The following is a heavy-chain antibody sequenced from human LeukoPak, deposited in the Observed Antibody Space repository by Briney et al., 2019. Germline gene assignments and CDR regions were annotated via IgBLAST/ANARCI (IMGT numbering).Heavy chain of an antibody. CDR3: ATEWADAFDI. CDR2: IISVFGTT. Sequence: SVKVSGKASGDTFSSHSLSWVRQAPGQGLEWMGRIISVFGTTNYAQKFQGRLTIFADESSRTAYMELSSLRSEDTAVYFCATEWADAFDIWGQGTMVTVSS. CDR1: GDTFSSHS. J-gene: IGHJ3*02. V-gene: IGHV1-69*13. D-gene: IGHD1-26*01.